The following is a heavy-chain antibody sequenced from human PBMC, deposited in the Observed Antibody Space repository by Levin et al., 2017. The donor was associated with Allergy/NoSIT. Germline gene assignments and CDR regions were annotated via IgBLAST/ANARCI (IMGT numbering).Heavy chain of an antibody. J-gene: IGHJ4*02. CDR3: ARRVGAINKFDY. V-gene: IGHV4-59*08. D-gene: IGHD1-26*01. CDR2: IYYSGST. CDR1: GGSISSYY. Sequence: SETLSLTCTVSGGSISSYYWSWIRQPPGKGLEWIGYIYYSGSTNYNPSLKSRVTISVDTSKNQFSLKLSSVTAADTAVYYCARRVGAINKFDYWGQGTLVTVSS.